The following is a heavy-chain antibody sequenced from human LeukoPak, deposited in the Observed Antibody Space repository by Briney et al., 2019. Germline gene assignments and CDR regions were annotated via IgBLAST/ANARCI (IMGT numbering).Heavy chain of an antibody. CDR3: ARENYYDSSGYPTLYYYYGMDV. V-gene: IGHV1-2*02. CDR2: INPNSGGT. J-gene: IGHJ6*02. Sequence: ASVKVSCKASGFTFTGYYMHWVRQAPGQGLEWMGWINPNSGGTNYAQKFQGRVTMTRDTSTSTVYMELSSLRSEDTAVYYCARENYYDSSGYPTLYYYYGMDVWGQGTTVTVSS. CDR1: GFTFTGYY. D-gene: IGHD3-22*01.